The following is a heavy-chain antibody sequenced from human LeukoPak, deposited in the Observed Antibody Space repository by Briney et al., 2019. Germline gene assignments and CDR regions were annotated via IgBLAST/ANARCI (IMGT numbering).Heavy chain of an antibody. CDR3: ARDRGDDTVSYFDY. J-gene: IGHJ4*02. CDR2: INPNTGNT. Sequence: ASVKVSCKASGYTITGYYIHWVRQAPGQGLEWMGRINPNTGNTNSARKFQGRVTMTRDTSISTVYMELSRLRSDDTAVYYCARDRGDDTVSYFDYWGQGTLVTVSS. CDR1: GYTITGYY. D-gene: IGHD3-22*01. V-gene: IGHV1-2*06.